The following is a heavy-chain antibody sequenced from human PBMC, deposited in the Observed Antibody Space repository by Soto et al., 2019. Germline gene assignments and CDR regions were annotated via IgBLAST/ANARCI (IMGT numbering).Heavy chain of an antibody. D-gene: IGHD3-10*01. CDR1: GFTVSSNY. V-gene: IGHV3-53*01. CDR3: ARTYYYGSGSKPLARDY. CDR2: IYSGGST. J-gene: IGHJ4*02. Sequence: PWGSLRLSCAASGFTVSSNYMSWFRQSPGKGLEWVSVIYSGGSTYYADSVKGRFTISRDNSKNTLYLQMNSLRAEDTAVYYCARTYYYGSGSKPLARDYWGQGTLVTVSS.